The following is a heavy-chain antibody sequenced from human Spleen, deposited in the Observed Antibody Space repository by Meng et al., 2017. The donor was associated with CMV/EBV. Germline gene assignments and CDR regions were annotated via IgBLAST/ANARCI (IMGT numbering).Heavy chain of an antibody. Sequence: GESLKISCAASGFTFSSFVMHWVRQAPGKGLEWVAFIRYDGSNKYYADSVKGRFTISRDNAKNTLYLQMNNLRDEDTAVYYCAKTGYTYGCDYWGQGTLVTVSS. CDR1: GFTFSSFV. J-gene: IGHJ4*02. V-gene: IGHV3-30*02. CDR2: IRYDGSNK. D-gene: IGHD5-18*01. CDR3: AKTGYTYGCDY.